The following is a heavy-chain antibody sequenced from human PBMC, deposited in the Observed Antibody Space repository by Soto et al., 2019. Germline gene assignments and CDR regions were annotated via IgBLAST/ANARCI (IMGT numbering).Heavy chain of an antibody. D-gene: IGHD4-17*01. J-gene: IGHJ4*02. Sequence: EVQLVESGGGLVQPGGSLRLSCAASGFPFSTYSMNWVRQAPRKGLEWVSYISTSSSTIYYADSVRGRFTIFRDNAKNSLYLQMNSLRAEDTAVYYCARDISDYNWGQGTLVTVSS. CDR1: GFPFSTYS. CDR3: ARDISDYN. V-gene: IGHV3-48*01. CDR2: ISTSSSTI.